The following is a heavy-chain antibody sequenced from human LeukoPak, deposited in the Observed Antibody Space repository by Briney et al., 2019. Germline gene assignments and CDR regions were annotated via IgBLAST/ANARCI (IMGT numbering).Heavy chain of an antibody. CDR2: IYHSGST. CDR3: ARGYGTNDY. CDR1: SYSISSGYY. D-gene: IGHD5-18*01. Sequence: SETLSLTCTISSYSISSGYYWGRIRQPPGKGLEWIGSIYHSGSTYYNPSLKSRVTISVDTSKNQFSLKLSSVTAADTAVYYCARGYGTNDYWGQGTLVTVSS. V-gene: IGHV4-38-2*02. J-gene: IGHJ4*02.